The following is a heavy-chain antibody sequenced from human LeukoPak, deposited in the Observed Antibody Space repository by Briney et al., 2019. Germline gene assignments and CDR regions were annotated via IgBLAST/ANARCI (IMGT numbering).Heavy chain of an antibody. V-gene: IGHV3-23*01. D-gene: IGHD3-22*01. CDR3: AKDDYYDSSGYGYLDY. CDR2: ITGSGGST. Sequence: GGSLRLSCVASGFTFSSYAMSWVRQAPGKGLERVSVITGSGGSTYYADSVKGRFTISRDNSKNTLYLRMNSLRAEDTAVYYCAKDDYYDSSGYGYLDYWGQGTLVTVSS. CDR1: GFTFSSYA. J-gene: IGHJ4*02.